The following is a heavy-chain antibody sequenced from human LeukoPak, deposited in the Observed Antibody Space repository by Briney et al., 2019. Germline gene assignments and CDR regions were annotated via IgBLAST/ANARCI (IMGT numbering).Heavy chain of an antibody. CDR3: AKHGAGITVAGRRHLDY. CDR2: IGGYGTTA. J-gene: IGHJ4*02. V-gene: IGHV3-23*01. D-gene: IGHD6-19*01. Sequence: GGSLRLSCAASGFTFSNDAMGWVRQAPGRGLEWVSSIGGYGTTAYYADSVKGRLTISRDNSKNTLYLQMNGLRAEDTAIYYCAKHGAGITVAGRRHLDYWGQGTLVTVPS. CDR1: GFTFSNDA.